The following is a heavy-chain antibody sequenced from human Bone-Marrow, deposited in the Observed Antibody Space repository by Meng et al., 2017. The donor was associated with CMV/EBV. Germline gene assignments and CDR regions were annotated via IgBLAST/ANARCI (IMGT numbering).Heavy chain of an antibody. CDR1: GGSVSSGSFY. CDR2: IYYSGST. J-gene: IGHJ6*02. CDR3: ARDRGGTPHNYYGMDV. D-gene: IGHD2-15*01. V-gene: IGHV4-61*01. Sequence: SETLSLSSTASGGSVSSGSFYWSWLRQPPGKGLEWIGYIYYSGSTNYNPSLKSRVTISVDTSKNQSSLKLSSVTAADTAVYYCARDRGGTPHNYYGMDVWGQGTTVTVSS.